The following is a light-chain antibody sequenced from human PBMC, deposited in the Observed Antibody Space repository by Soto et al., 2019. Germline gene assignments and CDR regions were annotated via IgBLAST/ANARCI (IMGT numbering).Light chain of an antibody. J-gene: IGKJ1*01. CDR1: QTISNNY. CDR2: AVS. CDR3: QQNSNSPWT. Sequence: EIVLTQSPGTLTLSPGESAALSCRASQTISNNYLVWYRQTPGQAPRLLIYAVSSSAAVIPDRFSGSGSGTDFAITIARLEAEYSAVYYCQQNSNSPWTFGQGTRVEI. V-gene: IGKV3-20*01.